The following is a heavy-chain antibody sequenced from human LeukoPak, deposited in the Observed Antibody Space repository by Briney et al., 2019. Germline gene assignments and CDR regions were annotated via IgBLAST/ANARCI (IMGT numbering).Heavy chain of an antibody. D-gene: IGHD3-10*01. Sequence: GGSLRLSCAASGFMFSSFAMNWVRQAPGKGLEWLSAVTGGGGSTYYADSVKGRFTISRDNSRNTLYLQLNSLRAEDTALYFCAKDRPTYGSGSPIDFWGQGTLATVSS. CDR3: AKDRPTYGSGSPIDF. J-gene: IGHJ4*02. CDR2: VTGGGGST. V-gene: IGHV3-23*01. CDR1: GFMFSSFA.